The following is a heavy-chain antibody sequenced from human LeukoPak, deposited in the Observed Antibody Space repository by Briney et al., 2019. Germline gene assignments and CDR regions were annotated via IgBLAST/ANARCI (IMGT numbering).Heavy chain of an antibody. D-gene: IGHD2-21*02. Sequence: GGSLRLSCAASGFTFDDYAMHWVRQAPGKGLEWVSGISWNSGSIGYADSVKGRFTISRDNAKNSLYLQMNSLRAEDTAVYYCARDLRYPYCGGDCYAQPDFWGQGTPVTVSS. V-gene: IGHV3-9*01. J-gene: IGHJ4*02. CDR1: GFTFDDYA. CDR3: ARDLRYPYCGGDCYAQPDF. CDR2: ISWNSGSI.